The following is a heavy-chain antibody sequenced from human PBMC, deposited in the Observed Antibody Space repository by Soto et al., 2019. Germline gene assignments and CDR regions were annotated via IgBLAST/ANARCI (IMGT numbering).Heavy chain of an antibody. Sequence: PGGFLRLSCAASGFTFSNYAMNWVRQAPGKGLEWVSGISGGSGDSTFYADSVKGRFTISRDNSKNTLHLQMNGLRTEDTAVYYCAKNQPSWATRAAFDYWGQGTLVTVSS. CDR2: ISGGSGDST. CDR1: GFTFSNYA. D-gene: IGHD2-2*01. J-gene: IGHJ4*02. CDR3: AKNQPSWATRAAFDY. V-gene: IGHV3-23*01.